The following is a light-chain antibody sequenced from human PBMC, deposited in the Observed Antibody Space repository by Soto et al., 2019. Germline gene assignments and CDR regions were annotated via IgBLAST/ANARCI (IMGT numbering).Light chain of an antibody. J-gene: IGLJ2*01. CDR3: CSYAGTYTFHVI. Sequence: QSALTQPPSASGSPGQSVTISCTGTSSDVGGYNYVSWYQQHPGKAPKLMIYDVTKRPAGVPDRFSGSKSGNTASLSISGLQTEDEAEYYCCSYAGTYTFHVIFGGGTKLTVL. V-gene: IGLV2-11*01. CDR1: SSDVGGYNY. CDR2: DVT.